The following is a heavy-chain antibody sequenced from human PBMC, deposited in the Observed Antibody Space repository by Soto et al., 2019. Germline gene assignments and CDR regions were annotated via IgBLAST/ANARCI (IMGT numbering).Heavy chain of an antibody. Sequence: GGSLRLSCAASGFTFSSYAMHWVRQAPGKGLEWVAVISCNGSNKYYADSVKGRFTISRDNSKNTLYLQMNSLRAEDTAVYYCAKTPRSLRFLEWLLYFDYWGQGTLVTVSS. CDR2: ISCNGSNK. D-gene: IGHD3-3*01. CDR3: AKTPRSLRFLEWLLYFDY. J-gene: IGHJ4*02. CDR1: GFTFSSYA. V-gene: IGHV3-30-3*02.